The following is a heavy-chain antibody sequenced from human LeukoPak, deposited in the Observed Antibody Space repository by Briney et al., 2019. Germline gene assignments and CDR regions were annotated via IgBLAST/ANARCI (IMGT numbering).Heavy chain of an antibody. D-gene: IGHD6-13*01. J-gene: IGHJ6*02. CDR2: INSDGSST. CDR1: GFTFSSYA. CDR3: ARVISSWADYYYYGMDV. V-gene: IGHV3-74*01. Sequence: GGSLRLSCAASGFTFSSYAMSWVRQAPGKGLVWVSRINSDGSSTSYADSVKGRFTISRDNAKNTLYLQMNSLRAEDTAVYYCARVISSWADYYYYGMDVWGQGTTVTVSS.